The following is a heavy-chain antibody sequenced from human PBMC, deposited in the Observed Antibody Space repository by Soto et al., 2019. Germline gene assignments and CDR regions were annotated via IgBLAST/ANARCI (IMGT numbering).Heavy chain of an antibody. CDR1: GYTFTSYY. Sequence: ASVKVSCKASGYTFTSYYMHWVRQAPGQGLEWMGIINPSGGSTSYAQKFQGHVTISADKSISTAYLQWSSLKASDTAMYYCARRPETYGSGSYYGMDVWGQGTTVTVSS. D-gene: IGHD3-10*01. V-gene: IGHV1-46*01. CDR3: ARRPETYGSGSYYGMDV. J-gene: IGHJ6*02. CDR2: INPSGGST.